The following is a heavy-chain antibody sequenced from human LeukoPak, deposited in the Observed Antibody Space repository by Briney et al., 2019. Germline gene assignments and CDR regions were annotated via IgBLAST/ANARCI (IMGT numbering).Heavy chain of an antibody. CDR3: AKDLDDYSPGGMDV. D-gene: IGHD2-15*01. J-gene: IGHJ6*02. CDR1: GFTFSSYG. V-gene: IGHV3-30*18. Sequence: GGSLRLSCAASGFTFSSYGMHWVRQAPGKGLEGVAVISYDGSNKYYADSVKGRFTISRDNSKNTLYLQMNSLRAEDTAVYCCAKDLDDYSPGGMDVWGQGTTVTVSS. CDR2: ISYDGSNK.